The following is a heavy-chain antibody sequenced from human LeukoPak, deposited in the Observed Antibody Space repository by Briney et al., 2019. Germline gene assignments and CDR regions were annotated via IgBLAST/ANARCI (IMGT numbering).Heavy chain of an antibody. Sequence: ASVKVSCKVSGYTLTELSMHWVRQAPGKGLEWMGGFDPEDGETIYAQKFQGRVTMTEDTSTDTAYMELSSLRSEDTAVYYCATDVATTLTAWCFDYWGQGTPVTVSS. CDR3: ATDVATTLTAWCFDY. J-gene: IGHJ4*02. CDR1: GYTLTELS. CDR2: FDPEDGET. V-gene: IGHV1-24*01. D-gene: IGHD1-26*01.